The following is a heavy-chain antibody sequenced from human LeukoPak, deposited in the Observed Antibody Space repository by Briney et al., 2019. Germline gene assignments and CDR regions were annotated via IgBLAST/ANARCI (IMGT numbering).Heavy chain of an antibody. D-gene: IGHD3-9*01. CDR2: ISGSGSTI. J-gene: IGHJ4*02. CDR1: GFTFSNYE. CDR3: ARGILRYFDWLSTLFDY. V-gene: IGHV3-48*03. Sequence: GGSLRLSCAASGFTFSNYEMNWVRQAPGKGLEWVSYISGSGSTIYYADSVKGRFTISRDNAKNSLYLQMNSLRAEDTAVYYCARGILRYFDWLSTLFDYWGQGTLVTVSS.